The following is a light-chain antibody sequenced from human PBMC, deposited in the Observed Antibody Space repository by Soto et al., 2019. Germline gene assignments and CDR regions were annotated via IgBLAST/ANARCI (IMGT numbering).Light chain of an antibody. V-gene: IGKV3-20*01. CDR2: GAS. CDR3: LQHNSYPPIT. J-gene: IGKJ5*01. Sequence: EIVLTQSPGTLSLSPGERATLSCRASPSVSSSYLAWYQQKPGQAPRLLSYGASSRATGIPDRFSGSGSGTDFTLTISRLEPEDSAAYYCLQHNSYPPITFGQGTRLEIK. CDR1: PSVSSSY.